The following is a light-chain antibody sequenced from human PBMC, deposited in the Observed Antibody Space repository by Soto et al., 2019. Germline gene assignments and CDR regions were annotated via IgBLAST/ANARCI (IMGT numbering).Light chain of an antibody. CDR2: AAS. J-gene: IGKJ3*01. V-gene: IGKV1-27*01. CDR3: QKYNSVPFT. Sequence: DIQMTQSPSSLSASAGDRVTITCRASQAIRNNLAWYQQKPGKVPKVLIYAASTLQSGVPSRFSGSGSGTDFTLTINSLQPEDVATYYCQKYNSVPFTVGPGTKVDIK. CDR1: QAIRNN.